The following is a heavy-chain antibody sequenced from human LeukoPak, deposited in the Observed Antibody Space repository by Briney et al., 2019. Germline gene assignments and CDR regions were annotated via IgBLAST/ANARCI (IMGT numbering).Heavy chain of an antibody. Sequence: GRSLRLSCAASGFTFSNYAMHWVRQAPGKGLEWVAVISYDGSNKYYADSVKGRFTISRDNSKNTLYLQMNSLRAEDTAVYYCAKVVALAYNWFDPWGQGTLVTVSS. CDR2: ISYDGSNK. J-gene: IGHJ5*02. D-gene: IGHD5-12*01. CDR3: AKVVALAYNWFDP. V-gene: IGHV3-30-3*01. CDR1: GFTFSNYA.